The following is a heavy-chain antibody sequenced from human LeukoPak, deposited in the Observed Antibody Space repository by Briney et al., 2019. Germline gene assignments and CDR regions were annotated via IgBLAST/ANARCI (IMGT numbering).Heavy chain of an antibody. CDR2: VDPEDGDT. Sequence: ASVKISCKVSGYTFTDYYMHWVQQAPGKGLEWMGLVDPEDGDTIYAEKFQGRVTITADTSTDTAYMELSSLRSEDTAVYYCATEDYYDSSGYYDYWGQGTLVTVSS. V-gene: IGHV1-69-2*01. CDR3: ATEDYYDSSGYYDY. CDR1: GYTFTDYY. J-gene: IGHJ4*02. D-gene: IGHD3-22*01.